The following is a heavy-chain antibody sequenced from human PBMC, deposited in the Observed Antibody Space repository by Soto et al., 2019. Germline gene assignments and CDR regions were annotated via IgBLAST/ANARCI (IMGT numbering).Heavy chain of an antibody. CDR1: GFSFSNVW. D-gene: IGHD4-17*01. V-gene: IGHV3-15*01. Sequence: EVQLVESGGGLVKPGGSLRLSCAASGFSFSNVWMSWVRQAPGKGLEWVGRIKSKTDGGTTDYAAPVKGRFTISRDDSKTTLNLQMNSVKTEDTAVYYCSFQESTTVTMFEYWGQGTLVTVSS. J-gene: IGHJ4*02. CDR2: IKSKTDGGTT. CDR3: SFQESTTVTMFEY.